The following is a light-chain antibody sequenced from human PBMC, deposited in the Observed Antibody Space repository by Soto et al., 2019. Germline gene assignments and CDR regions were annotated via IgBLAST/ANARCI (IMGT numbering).Light chain of an antibody. Sequence: EIVWTHSPCTLSLSPLERATLSCMSSQSVSSSYLAWYQQKPGQAPRLLIYGASSRATGIPDRFSGSGSGTDFTLTISRLEPEDFAVYYCQQYGSSSITFGQGTRLEI. CDR1: QSVSSSY. CDR2: GAS. V-gene: IGKV3-20*01. J-gene: IGKJ5*01. CDR3: QQYGSSSIT.